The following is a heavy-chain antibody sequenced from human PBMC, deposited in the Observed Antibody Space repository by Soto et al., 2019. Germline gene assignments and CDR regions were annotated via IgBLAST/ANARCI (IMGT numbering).Heavy chain of an antibody. CDR2: IIPIFGTA. V-gene: IGHV1-69*13. CDR1: GGTFSSYA. CDR3: ARGGYCSGGSCYPYNWFDP. Sequence: GASVKVSCKASGGTFSSYAISWVRQAPGQGLEWMGGIIPIFGTANYAQEFQGRVTITADESTSTAYMELSSLRSEDTAVYYCARGGYCSGGSCYPYNWFDPWGQGTLVTVSS. J-gene: IGHJ5*02. D-gene: IGHD2-15*01.